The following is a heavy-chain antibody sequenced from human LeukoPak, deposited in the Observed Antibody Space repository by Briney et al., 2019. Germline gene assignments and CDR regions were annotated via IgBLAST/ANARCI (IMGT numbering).Heavy chain of an antibody. CDR2: ISSSSSTI. Sequence: LPGGSLRLSCAASGFTFSSYSMNWVRQAPGKGLEWVSYISSSSSTIYYADSVKGRFTIYRDNAKDSLYLQMNSLRAEDTAVYYCARDTDYWGQGTLVTVSS. V-gene: IGHV3-48*01. CDR3: ARDTDY. J-gene: IGHJ4*02. CDR1: GFTFSSYS.